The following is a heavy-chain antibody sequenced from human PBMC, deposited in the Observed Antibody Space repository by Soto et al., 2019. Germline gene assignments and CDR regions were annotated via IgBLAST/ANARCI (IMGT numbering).Heavy chain of an antibody. V-gene: IGHV3-33*01. J-gene: IGHJ6*02. CDR1: GFTFSSYG. Sequence: QVQLVESGGGVVQPGRSLRLSCAASGFTFSSYGMHWVRQAPGKGLEWVAVIWYDGSNKYYADSVKGRFTTSRDNSKNTLYLQMNSLRAEDTAVYYCARSLDYYYSGMDVWGQGTTVTVSS. CDR3: ARSLDYYYSGMDV. D-gene: IGHD6-6*01. CDR2: IWYDGSNK.